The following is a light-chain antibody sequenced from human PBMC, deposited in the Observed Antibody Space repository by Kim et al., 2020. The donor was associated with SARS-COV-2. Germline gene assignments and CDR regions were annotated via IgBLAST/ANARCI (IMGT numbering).Light chain of an antibody. V-gene: IGKV3-20*01. CDR3: QQYTSSPPAYT. Sequence: PWERSTIACRASQSLSSEYLALYQKTSGQPPRLLIFGASSRAAGIPDRFSGSGSGTDFTLTISRLEPEDFAVYYCQQYTSSPPAYTFGQGTKLEI. CDR1: QSLSSEY. J-gene: IGKJ2*01. CDR2: GAS.